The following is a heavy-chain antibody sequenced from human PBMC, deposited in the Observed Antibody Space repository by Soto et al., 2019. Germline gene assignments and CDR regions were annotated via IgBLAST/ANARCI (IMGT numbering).Heavy chain of an antibody. CDR1: GFTFSSYG. Sequence: QVQLVESGGGVPQPGRSLRLSCAASGFTFSSYGMHWVRQAPGKGLEWVAVIWYDGSNKYYVDSVKGRFTISRDNSKNTLYLQMDSLRAEDTAVYYCARAQTGYSSSWYSVYWGQGTLVTVSS. V-gene: IGHV3-33*01. D-gene: IGHD6-13*01. CDR3: ARAQTGYSSSWYSVY. J-gene: IGHJ4*02. CDR2: IWYDGSNK.